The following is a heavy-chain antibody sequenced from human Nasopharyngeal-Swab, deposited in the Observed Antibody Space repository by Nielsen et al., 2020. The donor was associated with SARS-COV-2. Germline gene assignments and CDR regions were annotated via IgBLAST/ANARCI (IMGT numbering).Heavy chain of an antibody. CDR2: ISAYNGNT. Sequence: ASVKVSCKASGYTFTSYGISWVRQAPGRGLEWMGWISAYNGNTNYAQKLQGRVTMTTDTSTSTAYMELRSLRSDDTAVYYCARDYYDSSGYYVFDYWGQGTLVTVSS. CDR1: GYTFTSYG. V-gene: IGHV1-18*01. J-gene: IGHJ4*02. CDR3: ARDYYDSSGYYVFDY. D-gene: IGHD3-22*01.